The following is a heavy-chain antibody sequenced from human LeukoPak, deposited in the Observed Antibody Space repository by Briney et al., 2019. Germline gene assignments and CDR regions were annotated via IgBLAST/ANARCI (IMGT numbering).Heavy chain of an antibody. J-gene: IGHJ4*02. V-gene: IGHV3-30*18. CDR2: ISYDGSNK. CDR3: AKARGSGYFYTYDY. CDR1: GFTFSSYG. D-gene: IGHD3-22*01. Sequence: GGSLRLSCAASGFTFSSYGMHWVRQAPGKGLEWVAVISYDGSNKYYADSVKGRFTISRDNSKNTLYLQMNSLRAEDTAVYYCAKARGSGYFYTYDYWGQGTLVTVSS.